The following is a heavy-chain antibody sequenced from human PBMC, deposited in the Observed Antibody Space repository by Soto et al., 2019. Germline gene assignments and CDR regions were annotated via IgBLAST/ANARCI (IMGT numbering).Heavy chain of an antibody. CDR2: IKSKTDGGTT. V-gene: IGHV3-15*01. CDR1: VFTFINAW. CDR3: TTDHDFWSGYSPFDY. D-gene: IGHD3-3*01. J-gene: IGHJ4*02. Sequence: PGWSLRLSCAASVFTFINAWMSWVRQAPGKGLEWVGRIKSKTDGGTTDYAAPVKGRLTISRDDSKNTLYLQMNSLKTEDTAVYYCTTDHDFWSGYSPFDYWGQGTLVTVSS.